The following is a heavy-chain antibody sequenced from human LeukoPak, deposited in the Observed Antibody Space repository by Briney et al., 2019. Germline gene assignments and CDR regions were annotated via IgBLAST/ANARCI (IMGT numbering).Heavy chain of an antibody. CDR2: ISYDGSDK. V-gene: IGHV3-30*05. CDR1: GFTFSSYG. J-gene: IGHJ4*02. Sequence: GGSLRLSCAASGFTFSSYGMHWVRQAPGKGLDWVAVISYDGSDKYYADSVKGRFTIYRDSPKNTLYLQMDSLRAEDMAVYYCARARGGTYGDFFDFWGQGTRVSVSS. D-gene: IGHD1-26*01. CDR3: ARARGGTYGDFFDF.